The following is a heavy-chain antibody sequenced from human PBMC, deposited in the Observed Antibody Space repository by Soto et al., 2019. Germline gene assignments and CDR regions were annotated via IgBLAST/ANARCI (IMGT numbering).Heavy chain of an antibody. V-gene: IGHV3-74*01. Sequence: LRLSCAASGFTFSSYWMHWGRQVPGKGLVWVSRINEYGSVINYADSVKGRFTIFRDNSKNTLYLEMNSLRAEDAAVYYCTRDIGGRGAYWGQGTLVTVPS. D-gene: IGHD3-16*01. J-gene: IGHJ4*02. CDR3: TRDIGGRGAY. CDR1: GFTFSSYW. CDR2: INEYGSVI.